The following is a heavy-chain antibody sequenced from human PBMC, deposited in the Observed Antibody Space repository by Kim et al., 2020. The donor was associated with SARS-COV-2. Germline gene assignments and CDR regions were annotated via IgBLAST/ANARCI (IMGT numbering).Heavy chain of an antibody. Sequence: KGRFTISRDNSKTTLYLQMNSLRAEDTAVYYCAKEEGVTIFGVVIKGYFDYWGQGTLVTVSS. CDR3: AKEEGVTIFGVVIKGYFDY. V-gene: IGHV3-23*01. J-gene: IGHJ4*02. D-gene: IGHD3-3*01.